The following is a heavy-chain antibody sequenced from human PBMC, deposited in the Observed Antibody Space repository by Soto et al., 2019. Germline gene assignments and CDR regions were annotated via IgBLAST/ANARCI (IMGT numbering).Heavy chain of an antibody. J-gene: IGHJ5*02. CDR3: AKDSAVAGTSWFDP. CDR2: ISSSRSYI. Sequence: EVQLVESGGGLVKPGGSLRLSCAASGFTFSSYAMNWVRQAPGKGLEWVSSISSSRSYIYYADSVKGRFTISRDNSKNTLYLQMNSLRAEDTAVYYCAKDSAVAGTSWFDPWGQGTLVTVSS. V-gene: IGHV3-21*01. D-gene: IGHD6-19*01. CDR1: GFTFSSYA.